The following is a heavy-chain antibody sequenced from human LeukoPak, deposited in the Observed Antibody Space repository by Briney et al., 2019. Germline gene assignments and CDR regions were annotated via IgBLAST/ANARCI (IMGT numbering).Heavy chain of an antibody. J-gene: IGHJ4*02. CDR3: ARPSGGYVDY. CDR2: IYLGDSDT. V-gene: IGHV5-51*01. CDR1: GYSFSTYW. D-gene: IGHD2-8*02. Sequence: GESLKISCKGSGYSFSTYWIGWVRQMPGEGLEWMGIIYLGDSDTRYSPSFQGQVTISADKSISTAYLQWSSLRASDTAMYYCARPSGGYVDYWGQGTLVTVSS.